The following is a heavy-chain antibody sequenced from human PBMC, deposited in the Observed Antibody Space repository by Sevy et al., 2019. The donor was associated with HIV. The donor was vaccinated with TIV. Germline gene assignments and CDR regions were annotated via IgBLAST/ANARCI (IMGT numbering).Heavy chain of an antibody. D-gene: IGHD2-21*01. CDR2: IYSGGST. Sequence: GGSLRLSCAASGFTVSSNYMSWVRQAPGKGLEWVSVIYSGGSTYYADSVKGRFTISRDNSKNALYLQMNSLRAEDTAVYYCARVSDGDYYYYYYMDVWGKGTTVTVSS. V-gene: IGHV3-53*01. CDR3: ARVSDGDYYYYYYMDV. CDR1: GFTVSSNY. J-gene: IGHJ6*03.